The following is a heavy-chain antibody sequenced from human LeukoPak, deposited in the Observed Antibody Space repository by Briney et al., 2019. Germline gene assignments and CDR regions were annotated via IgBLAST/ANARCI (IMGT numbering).Heavy chain of an antibody. CDR1: GYTFTGYY. V-gene: IGHV1-2*06. CDR3: ARGPITTRSHFDY. D-gene: IGHD3-22*01. Sequence: ASVKVSCKASGYTFTGYYMHWVRQAPGQGLEWMGRINPNSGDTNYAQKFQGRVTMTRDTSITTAYLELSGLRSDDTALFYCARGPITTRSHFDYWGQGTLVTVSS. CDR2: INPNSGDT. J-gene: IGHJ4*02.